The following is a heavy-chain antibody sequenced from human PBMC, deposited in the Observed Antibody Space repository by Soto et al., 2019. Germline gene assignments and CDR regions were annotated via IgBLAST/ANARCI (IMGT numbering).Heavy chain of an antibody. Sequence: SQTLSLTCAISGDSVSSNSATWNWIRQSPSRGREWLGRTYYRSKWYNDYAVSVRSRITISPDTSKNQFSLQLNSVTPEDAAVYYCARDHRGAKYGLDVWGQGTTVTVSS. CDR3: ARDHRGAKYGLDV. CDR1: GDSVSSNSAT. D-gene: IGHD1-26*01. CDR2: TYYRSKWYN. J-gene: IGHJ6*02. V-gene: IGHV6-1*01.